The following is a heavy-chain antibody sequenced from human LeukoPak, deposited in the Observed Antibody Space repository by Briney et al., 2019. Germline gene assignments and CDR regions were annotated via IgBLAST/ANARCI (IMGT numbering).Heavy chain of an antibody. V-gene: IGHV1-46*01. J-gene: IGHJ4*02. CDR3: ARLGGSGIVVVPAAIEFDY. CDR1: GYTFTSYY. D-gene: IGHD2-2*02. CDR2: INPSGGST. Sequence: ASVKVSCKASGYTFTSYYMHWVRQAPGQGLEWMGIINPSGGSTSYAQKFQGRVTMTRDTSTSTVYMELSSLRSEDTAVYYCARLGGSGIVVVPAAIEFDYWGQGTLVTVSS.